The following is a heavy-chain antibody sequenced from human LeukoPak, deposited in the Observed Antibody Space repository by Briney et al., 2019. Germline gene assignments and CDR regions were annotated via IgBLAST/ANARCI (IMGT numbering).Heavy chain of an antibody. J-gene: IGHJ4*02. CDR3: ARGTNYDFWSGYQFDY. CDR1: GGSISNYY. V-gene: IGHV4-59*01. D-gene: IGHD3-3*01. CDR2: IYYSGST. Sequence: PSETLSLTCTVSGGSISNYYWSWIRQPPGKGLEWIGYIYYSGSTNYNPSLKSRVTISVDTSKNQFSLKLSSVTAADTAVYYCARGTNYDFWSGYQFDYWGQGTLVTVSS.